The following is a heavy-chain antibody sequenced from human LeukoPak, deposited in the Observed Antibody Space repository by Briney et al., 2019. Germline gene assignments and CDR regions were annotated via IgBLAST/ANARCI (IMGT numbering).Heavy chain of an antibody. CDR2: IYHSGST. CDR3: ARVGIRSYFDY. Sequence: SQTLSLTCTVSGGSISSGGYYWSWIRQPPGKGLEWIGYIYHSGSTYYNPSLKSRVTISVDRSKNQFSLKLSSVTAADTAVYYCARVGIRSYFDYWGQGTLVTVSS. V-gene: IGHV4-30-2*01. D-gene: IGHD7-27*01. J-gene: IGHJ4*02. CDR1: GGSISSGGYY.